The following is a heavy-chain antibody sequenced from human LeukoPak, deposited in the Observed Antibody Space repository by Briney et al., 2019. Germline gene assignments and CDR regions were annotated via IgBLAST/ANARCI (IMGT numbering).Heavy chain of an antibody. Sequence: GGSLRLSCAASGFTFSSYWMSWVRQAPGKGLEWVANIKQDESEKYYVDSVKGRFTISRDNAKNSLYLQMNSLRAEDTAVYYCARGREHYYDSSGYYYWDAFDIWGQGTMVTVSS. CDR3: ARGREHYYDSSGYYYWDAFDI. CDR1: GFTFSSYW. V-gene: IGHV3-7*01. D-gene: IGHD3-22*01. CDR2: IKQDESEK. J-gene: IGHJ3*02.